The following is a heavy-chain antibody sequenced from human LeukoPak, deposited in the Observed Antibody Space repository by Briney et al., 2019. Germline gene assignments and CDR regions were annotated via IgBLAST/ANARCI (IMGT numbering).Heavy chain of an antibody. Sequence: PGGSLRLSCASSGFTFSTYVMSWVRKAPGKGLEWVSSISGGGSNIYYADSVKGRFTISRNNSENTLYLQMNVLRADDTAIYYCSKEAFWDKGFDHWGQGTLAAVSS. V-gene: IGHV3-23*01. CDR3: SKEAFWDKGFDH. D-gene: IGHD1-26*01. CDR1: GFTFSTYV. CDR2: ISGGGSNI. J-gene: IGHJ4*02.